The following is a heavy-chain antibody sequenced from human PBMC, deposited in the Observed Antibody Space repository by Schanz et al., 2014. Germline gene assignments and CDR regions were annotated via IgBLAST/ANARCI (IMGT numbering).Heavy chain of an antibody. CDR2: IIPILGIA. Sequence: QVRLVQSGTEVKKPGASVKLSCKASGYSFINYGISWVRQAPGQGLEWMGRIIPILGIANYAQKFQGRVTITADKSTFTAYMDVSSLRSEDTAVYYCASSGAGYSSSWDFDYWGQGTLVTVSS. J-gene: IGHJ4*02. CDR1: GYSFINYG. V-gene: IGHV1-69*04. CDR3: ASSGAGYSSSWDFDY. D-gene: IGHD6-13*01.